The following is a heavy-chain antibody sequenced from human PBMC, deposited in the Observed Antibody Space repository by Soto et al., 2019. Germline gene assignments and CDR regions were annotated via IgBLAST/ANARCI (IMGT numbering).Heavy chain of an antibody. CDR2: IIPIFGTA. CDR1: GGTFSSYA. D-gene: IGHD2-21*02. Sequence: QVQLVQSGAEVKKPGSSVKVSCKASGGTFSSYAISWVRQAPGQGLEWMGGIIPIFGTANYAQKFQGRVTITADESTSTAYMELSSLRSEDTAVYYCASNYCGGGCPHDAFDIWGQGTMVTVSS. CDR3: ASNYCGGGCPHDAFDI. J-gene: IGHJ3*02. V-gene: IGHV1-69*01.